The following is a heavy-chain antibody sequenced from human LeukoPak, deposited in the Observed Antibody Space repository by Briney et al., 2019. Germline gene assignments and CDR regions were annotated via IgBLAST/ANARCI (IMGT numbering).Heavy chain of an antibody. CDR1: GFTVSSSY. J-gene: IGHJ4*02. CDR3: AKVPRRDGYNSLYDS. D-gene: IGHD5-24*01. V-gene: IGHV3-23*01. Sequence: GGSLRLSCAASGFTVSSSYMSWVRQAPGKGLEWVSAISGSGGSTYYADSVKGRFTISRDNSKNTLYLQMNSLRAEDTAVYYCAKVPRRDGYNSLYDSWGQGTLVTVSS. CDR2: ISGSGGST.